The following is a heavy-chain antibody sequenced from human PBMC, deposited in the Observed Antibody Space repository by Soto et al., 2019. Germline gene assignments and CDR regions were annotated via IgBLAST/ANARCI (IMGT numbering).Heavy chain of an antibody. V-gene: IGHV1-2*02. CDR2: INPNSGGT. J-gene: IGHJ6*02. D-gene: IGHD1-20*01. Sequence: ASVKVSCKASGYTFTDNYLHWVRQAPGQGLEWMAWINPNSGGTNYALQFQDRVTLTRDTSISTAYMELSRLRSDDTAIYYCARDGLRCISGSLWYYNGMDVWGQGTAVTVSS. CDR3: ARDGLRCISGSLWYYNGMDV. CDR1: GYTFTDNY.